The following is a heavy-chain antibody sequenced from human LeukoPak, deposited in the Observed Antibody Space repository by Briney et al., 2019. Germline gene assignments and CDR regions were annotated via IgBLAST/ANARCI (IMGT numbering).Heavy chain of an antibody. V-gene: IGHV3-23*01. Sequence: GGSLRLSCAASGFTFSSYAMSWVRQAPGKGLEWVSAISGSGGSTYYADSVKGRFTNSRDNSKNTLYLQMNSLRAEDTAVYYCAKARIAAAGGGVDYWGQGTLVTVSS. CDR1: GFTFSSYA. CDR2: ISGSGGST. J-gene: IGHJ4*02. CDR3: AKARIAAAGGGVDY. D-gene: IGHD6-13*01.